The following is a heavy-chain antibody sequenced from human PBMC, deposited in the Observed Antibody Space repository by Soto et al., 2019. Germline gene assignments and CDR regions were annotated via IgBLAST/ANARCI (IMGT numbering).Heavy chain of an antibody. CDR3: ARDRGKLWFGELLYPNYYYGMDV. CDR1: GYTFTSYG. D-gene: IGHD3-10*01. CDR2: ISAYNGNT. V-gene: IGHV1-18*04. J-gene: IGHJ6*02. Sequence: ASVKVSCKASGYTFTSYGISWVRQAPGQGLEWMGWISAYNGNTKYSQKFQGRVTITRDTSASTAYMELSSLRSEDTAVYYCARDRGKLWFGELLYPNYYYGMDVWGQGTTVTVSS.